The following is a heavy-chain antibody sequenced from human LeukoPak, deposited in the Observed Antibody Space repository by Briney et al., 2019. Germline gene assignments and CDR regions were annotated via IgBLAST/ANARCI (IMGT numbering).Heavy chain of an antibody. CDR2: IIPIFGTA. CDR1: GGTFSSYA. V-gene: IGHV1-69*13. D-gene: IGHD2-2*01. Sequence: SVKVSCKASGGTFSSYAISWVRQAPGQGLEWVGGIIPIFGTANYAQKFQGRVTITADESTSTAYMELSSLRSEDTAVYYCARGSIVVVPAAKWGYYYYYYMDVWGKGTTVTVSS. CDR3: ARGSIVVVPAAKWGYYYYYYMDV. J-gene: IGHJ6*03.